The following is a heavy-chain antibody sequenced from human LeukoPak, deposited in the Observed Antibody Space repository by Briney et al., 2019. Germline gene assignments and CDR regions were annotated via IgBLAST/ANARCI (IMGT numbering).Heavy chain of an antibody. CDR3: ARLRIVDTAMNYYYYYGMDV. D-gene: IGHD5-18*01. Sequence: SSETLSLTCTVSGGSISISRYYWGWIRQPPGKGLEWIGSIYYSGSTYYNPSLKSRVTISVDTSKNQFSLKLSSVTAADTAVYYCARLRIVDTAMNYYYYYGMDVWGQGTTVTVSS. V-gene: IGHV4-39*01. CDR2: IYYSGST. J-gene: IGHJ6*02. CDR1: GGSISISRYY.